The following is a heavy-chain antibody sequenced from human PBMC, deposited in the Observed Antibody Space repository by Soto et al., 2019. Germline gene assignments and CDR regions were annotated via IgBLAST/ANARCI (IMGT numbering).Heavy chain of an antibody. Sequence: ASVKVSCKASGYTFTGYYMHWVRQAPGQGLEWMAIIHPNTGSTKYAQKFQGRVTVTRDTSTSTVYMELSRLTSEDTAVYYCARDTRSDSNWFDPWGQGTPVTVSS. CDR1: GYTFTGYY. D-gene: IGHD2-21*02. V-gene: IGHV1-46*03. J-gene: IGHJ5*02. CDR2: IHPNTGST. CDR3: ARDTRSDSNWFDP.